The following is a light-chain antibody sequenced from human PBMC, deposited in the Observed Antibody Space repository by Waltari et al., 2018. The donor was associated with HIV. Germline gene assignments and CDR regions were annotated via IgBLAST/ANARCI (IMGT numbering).Light chain of an antibody. CDR2: DVS. V-gene: IGLV2-14*03. J-gene: IGLJ1*01. CDR1: SNDVGSSKY. CDR3: SSYTSSSTYV. Sequence: QSALTQPASVSGSPGPSITISCTGTSNDVGSSKYVSWHQQHPGEAPKLIIHDVSDRPSGISHRFSGSKSGNTASLTISGLQTEDEADYYCSSYTSSSTYVFGIGTRVTVL.